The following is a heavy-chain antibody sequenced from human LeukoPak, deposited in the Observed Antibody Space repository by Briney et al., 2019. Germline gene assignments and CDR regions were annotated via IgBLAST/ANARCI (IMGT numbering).Heavy chain of an antibody. CDR2: ISGSGGST. CDR3: AKAATYFYGSVTYDWFES. J-gene: IGHJ5*01. Sequence: GGSLRLSCAASGFTFSSYWMSWVRQAPGKGLEWVSSISGSGGSTYYADSVKGRFTISRDNSKNTLDLQMNSLRVDDTAIYYCAKAATYFYGSVTYDWFESWGQGILVTVSS. D-gene: IGHD3-10*01. CDR1: GFTFSSYW. V-gene: IGHV3-23*01.